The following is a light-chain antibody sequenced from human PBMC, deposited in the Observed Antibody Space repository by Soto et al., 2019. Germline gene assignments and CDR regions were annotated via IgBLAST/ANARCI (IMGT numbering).Light chain of an antibody. V-gene: IGKV3-15*01. CDR1: PGVSSN. Sequence: EIVMTQSPATLSVSPGERATLSCRASPGVSSNLAWYQQKPGQAPRLLIYGASTRATGIPARFSGSGSGTEFTLTISSLQSEDFAVYYCQHYNNWPPWTFGQGTKVEIK. CDR3: QHYNNWPPWT. J-gene: IGKJ1*01. CDR2: GAS.